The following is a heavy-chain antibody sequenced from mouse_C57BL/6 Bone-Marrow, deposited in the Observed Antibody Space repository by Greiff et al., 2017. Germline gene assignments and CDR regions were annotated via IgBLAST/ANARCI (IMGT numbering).Heavy chain of an antibody. Sequence: VQLQQSGPELVKPGASVKISCKASGYTFTDYYMNWVKQSHGKSLEWIGDINPNNGGTSYNQKFKGKATLTVDKSSSTAYMELRSLTSEDSAVYYCAREDYGSPLYVDVWGTGTTVTVSS. CDR3: AREDYGSPLYVDV. D-gene: IGHD1-1*01. CDR2: INPNNGGT. CDR1: GYTFTDYY. J-gene: IGHJ1*03. V-gene: IGHV1-26*01.